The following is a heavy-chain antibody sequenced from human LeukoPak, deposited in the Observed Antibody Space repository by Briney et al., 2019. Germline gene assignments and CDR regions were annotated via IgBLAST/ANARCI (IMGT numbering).Heavy chain of an antibody. CDR1: GFTVSSYG. J-gene: IGHJ6*02. Sequence: GGCLRLSCAASGFTVSSYGMNWVRQAPGKGLEWVSWISSSSSYMYYADSVKGRFTVSRDNAKNSLSLQMNSLRAEDTAVYYCARPSGAYYYGMDLWGQGTTVTVPS. CDR2: ISSSSSYM. V-gene: IGHV3-21*01. D-gene: IGHD3-10*01. CDR3: ARPSGAYYYGMDL.